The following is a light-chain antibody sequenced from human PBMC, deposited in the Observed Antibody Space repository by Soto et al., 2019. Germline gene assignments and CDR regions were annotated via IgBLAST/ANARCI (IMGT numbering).Light chain of an antibody. V-gene: IGKV1-39*01. J-gene: IGKJ3*01. CDR1: QSISSY. Sequence: DIQMTQSPSSLSASVGDRVTITCQASQSISSYLNWYQQKPGKAPKLLIYSASSLPSGVPSRFSGSGSGTDFTLTISSLQPGDFATYYCQQSYSSPLFTFGPGTKVDIK. CDR2: SAS. CDR3: QQSYSSPLFT.